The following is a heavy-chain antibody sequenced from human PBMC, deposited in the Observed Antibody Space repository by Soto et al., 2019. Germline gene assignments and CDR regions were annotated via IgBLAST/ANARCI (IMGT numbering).Heavy chain of an antibody. J-gene: IGHJ4*02. V-gene: IGHV3-23*01. D-gene: IGHD6-19*01. Sequence: PGGSLRLSCAASGFTFSNYAMSWVRQSPGKGLEWVSTISGSGGRTYYADSEKGRFTISRDNAKNTLYLQMNSLRAEDTVVYYCAKGGSSGSRDYWGQGTPVTV. CDR1: GFTFSNYA. CDR3: AKGGSSGSRDY. CDR2: ISGSGGRT.